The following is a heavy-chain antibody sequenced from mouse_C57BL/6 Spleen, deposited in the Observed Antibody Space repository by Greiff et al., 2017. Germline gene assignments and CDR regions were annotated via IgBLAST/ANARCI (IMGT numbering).Heavy chain of an antibody. Sequence: EVQLQQSGPELVKPGASVKISCKASGYTFTDYYMNWVKQSHGKSLEWIGDINPNNGGTSYNQKFKGKATLTVDKSSSTAYMELRSLTSDDSAVYYCARPLYDGYYDYAMDYWGQGTSVTVSS. CDR1: GYTFTDYY. V-gene: IGHV1-26*01. D-gene: IGHD2-3*01. CDR2: INPNNGGT. CDR3: ARPLYDGYYDYAMDY. J-gene: IGHJ4*01.